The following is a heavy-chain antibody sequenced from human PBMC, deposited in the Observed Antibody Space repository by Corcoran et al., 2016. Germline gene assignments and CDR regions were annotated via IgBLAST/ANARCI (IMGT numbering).Heavy chain of an antibody. CDR1: GFTFSSYS. V-gene: IGHV3-48*02. CDR3: AGGYYDILTGYYNAQVDY. CDR2: ISSSSSTI. D-gene: IGHD3-9*01. J-gene: IGHJ4*02. Sequence: EVQLVESGGGLVQPGGSLRLSCAASGFTFSSYSMNWVRQAPGKGLEWVSYISSSSSTIYYADSVKGRFTISRDNAKNSLYLQMNSLRDEDTAVYYCAGGYYDILTGYYNAQVDYWGQGTLVTVSS.